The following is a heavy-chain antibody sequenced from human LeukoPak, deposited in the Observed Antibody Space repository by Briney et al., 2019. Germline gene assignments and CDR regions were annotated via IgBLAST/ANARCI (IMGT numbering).Heavy chain of an antibody. CDR1: GSTFSDYS. CDR2: ISSGSTYI. D-gene: IGHD3-10*01. V-gene: IGHV3-21*01. CDR3: AREVLMGPRYFDY. J-gene: IGHJ4*02. Sequence: GGSLRLSCAASGSTFSDYSMNWVRQAPGKGLEWVSSISSGSTYICYADSVKGRFTISRDNAKNSLYLQMNSLRAEDTAVYYCAREVLMGPRYFDYWGQGTLVTVSS.